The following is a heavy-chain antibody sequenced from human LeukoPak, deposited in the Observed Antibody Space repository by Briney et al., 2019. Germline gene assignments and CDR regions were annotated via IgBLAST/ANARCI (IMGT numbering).Heavy chain of an antibody. D-gene: IGHD3-16*01. J-gene: IGHJ1*01. CDR2: INHSGST. V-gene: IGHV4-34*01. Sequence: SETLSLTCAVYGGSFSGYYWSWIRQPPGKGLEWIGEINHSGSTNYNPSLKSRVTISVDTSKNQFSLKLSSVTAADTAVYYCARHYVLEIGYFQHWGQGTLVTVSS. CDR3: ARHYVLEIGYFQH. CDR1: GGSFSGYY.